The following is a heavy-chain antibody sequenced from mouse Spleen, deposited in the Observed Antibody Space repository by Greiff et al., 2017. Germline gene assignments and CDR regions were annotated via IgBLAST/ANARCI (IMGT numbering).Heavy chain of an antibody. CDR1: GYTFTSYW. CDR2: IDPNSGGT. V-gene: IGHV1-72*01. D-gene: IGHD1-1*01. CDR3: ARYVYGSSYGGGSYYFDY. J-gene: IGHJ2*01. Sequence: QVQLKQPGAELVKPGASVKLSCKASGYTFTSYWMHWVKQRPGRGLEWIGRIDPNSGGTKYNEKFKSKATLTVDKPSSTAYMQLSSLTSEDSAVYYCARYVYGSSYGGGSYYFDYWGQGTTLTVSS.